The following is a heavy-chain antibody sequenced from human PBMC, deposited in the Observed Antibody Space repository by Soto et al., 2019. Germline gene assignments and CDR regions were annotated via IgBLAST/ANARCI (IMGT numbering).Heavy chain of an antibody. Sequence: AWGSLRLSCAASPCTFSSYDMNWVRQAPGKVLECVALISYGGSNHYYAASVKVRFTITRDNSKISLYLQMNSPRAEGTGVCYCATRVGGEPDRWGQGTLVTVYS. CDR1: PCTFSSYD. D-gene: IGHD3-16*01. CDR3: ATRVGGEPDR. CDR2: ISYGGSNH. J-gene: IGHJ4*01. V-gene: IGHV3-30*03.